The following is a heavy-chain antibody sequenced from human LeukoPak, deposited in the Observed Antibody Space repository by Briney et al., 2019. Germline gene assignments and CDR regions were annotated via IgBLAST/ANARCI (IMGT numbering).Heavy chain of an antibody. CDR3: ARGYCSSTSCYRSYYYYYGMDV. CDR1: GFTFSSYA. J-gene: IGHJ6*02. D-gene: IGHD2-2*01. Sequence: GGSLRLSCAASGFTFSSYAMHWVRQAPGKGLEWVAVISYDGSNKYYADSVKGRFTISRDNSKNTLYLQMNSLRAEDTAVYYCARGYCSSTSCYRSYYYYYGMDVWGQGTTVTVSS. V-gene: IGHV3-30-3*01. CDR2: ISYDGSNK.